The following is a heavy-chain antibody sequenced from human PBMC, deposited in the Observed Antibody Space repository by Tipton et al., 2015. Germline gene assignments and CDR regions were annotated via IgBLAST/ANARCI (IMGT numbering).Heavy chain of an antibody. V-gene: IGHV3-64D*08. D-gene: IGHD3-22*01. Sequence: SLRLSCAASGFTFSDYYMSWIRQAPGKGLEYVSAITTNGYSTYYADSVRGRFTISRDNSKNTLYLQMSSLRAEDTAVYYCVKDGYYYDSGGYSPLDYWGQGTLVTVSS. J-gene: IGHJ4*02. CDR3: VKDGYYYDSGGYSPLDY. CDR1: GFTFSDYY. CDR2: ITTNGYST.